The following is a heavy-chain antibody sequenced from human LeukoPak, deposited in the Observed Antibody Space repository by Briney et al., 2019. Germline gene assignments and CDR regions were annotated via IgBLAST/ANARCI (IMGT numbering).Heavy chain of an antibody. D-gene: IGHD1-26*01. CDR3: ARLREAAFDI. CDR1: AFTFSSSD. J-gene: IGHJ3*02. Sequence: GGSLRLSCAASAFTFSSSDMHWVRQATGKGLEWVAAMGTAGDTYYPGSVKGRFTISRENAKNSLYLQMNSLRAGDTAVYYCARLREAAFDIWGQGTMVTVSS. V-gene: IGHV3-13*04. CDR2: MGTAGDT.